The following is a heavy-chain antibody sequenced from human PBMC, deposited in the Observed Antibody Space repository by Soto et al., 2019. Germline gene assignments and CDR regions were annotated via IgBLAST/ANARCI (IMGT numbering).Heavy chain of an antibody. J-gene: IGHJ6*02. CDR3: ARHPSGTYYYYYGMDV. Sequence: SETLSLTCTVSGVSIASDDHYWSWIRQHPGMGLEWIGYISYSGTTNYNPPLKSRVTISVDTSKKQFSLKLSSVTAADTAVYYCARHPSGTYYYYYGMDVWGQGTTVTV. D-gene: IGHD1-26*01. V-gene: IGHV4-30-4*01. CDR2: ISYSGTT. CDR1: GVSIASDDHY.